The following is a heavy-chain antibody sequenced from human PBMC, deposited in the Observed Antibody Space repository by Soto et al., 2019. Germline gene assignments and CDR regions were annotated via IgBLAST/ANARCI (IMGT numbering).Heavy chain of an antibody. D-gene: IGHD3-22*01. CDR2: IKSKTDGGTT. V-gene: IGHV3-15*07. CDR1: GFTFSNAW. Sequence: EVQLVESGGGLVQPGGSLRLSCVASGFTFSNAWINWVRQAPGKGLEWVGRIKSKTDGGTTDFAAPVKGRFAISRDDSKNIAYMQMNSLKIEDTAVYYCSTDSYSDMTVVRLDNWGHGTLVTVSS. CDR3: STDSYSDMTVVRLDN. J-gene: IGHJ4*01.